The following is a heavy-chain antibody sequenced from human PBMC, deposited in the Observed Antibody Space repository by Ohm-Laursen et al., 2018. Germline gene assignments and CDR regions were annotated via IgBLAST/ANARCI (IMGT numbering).Heavy chain of an antibody. CDR1: GFTFSSYS. V-gene: IGHV3-21*01. CDR2: ISSSSAYI. CDR3: ARGPDPLPSDDFDY. Sequence: SLRLSCAASGFTFSSYSMNWVRQAPGKGLEWVSSISSSSAYIYYADSVKGRFTISRDNANNSLYLQMNSLRAEDTAVYYCARGPDPLPSDDFDYWGQGTLVTVSS. J-gene: IGHJ4*02. D-gene: IGHD2-2*01.